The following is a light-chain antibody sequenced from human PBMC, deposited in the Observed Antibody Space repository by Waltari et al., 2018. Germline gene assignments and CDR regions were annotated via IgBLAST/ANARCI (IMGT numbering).Light chain of an antibody. V-gene: IGKV1-33*01. CDR2: DAS. CDR1: QDIRNY. CDR3: QQYHNVPHS. Sequence: DIQMTQSPSSLSASIGDRITITCQASQDIRNYLNWYQQTPGKAPKLLIYDASNLETGVALRFSGSGSGTDFTFTISSLQPEDFATYYCQQYHNVPHSFGQGTRLDIK. J-gene: IGKJ2*03.